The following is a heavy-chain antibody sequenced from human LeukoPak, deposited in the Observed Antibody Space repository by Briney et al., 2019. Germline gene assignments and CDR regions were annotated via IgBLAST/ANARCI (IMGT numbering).Heavy chain of an antibody. CDR1: GFTFSSYS. J-gene: IGHJ4*02. Sequence: GGSLRLSCAASGFTFSSYSMNWVRQAPGKGLEGGSYISSSSSTIYYADSVKGRFTISRDNAKNSLYLQMNSLRAEDTAVYYCARSLVGATNSFCDYWGQGTLVTVSS. CDR2: ISSSSSTI. CDR3: ARSLVGATNSFCDY. V-gene: IGHV3-48*01. D-gene: IGHD1-26*01.